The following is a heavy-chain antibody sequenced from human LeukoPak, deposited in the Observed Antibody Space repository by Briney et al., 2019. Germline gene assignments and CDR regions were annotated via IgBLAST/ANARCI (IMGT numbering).Heavy chain of an antibody. J-gene: IGHJ4*02. CDR1: GFTLSNYA. CDR3: AKRDGYNLRYFDN. D-gene: IGHD5-24*01. V-gene: IGHV3-23*01. Sequence: GGSLRLSCAASGFTLSNYAMSWVRQAPGKGLEWVSAIGSSGVNTYYADSVKGRLTISRDSSKNTLYLQMNSLRAEDTAVYFCAKRDGYNLRYFDNWGQGTLVTVSS. CDR2: IGSSGVNT.